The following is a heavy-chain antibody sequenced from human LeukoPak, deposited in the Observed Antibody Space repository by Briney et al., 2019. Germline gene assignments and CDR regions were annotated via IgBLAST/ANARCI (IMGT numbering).Heavy chain of an antibody. CDR1: GLIFSDYW. J-gene: IGHJ4*02. V-gene: IGHV3-74*01. Sequence: GGSLRLSCEASGLIFSDYWMHWVRQGPGKGLEWVSRIKTDGSEASYGDSVKDRFVISRDNSKSMLFLQINNLRADDTATYFCLRDVGPYGGSPGADWGQGRLVVVCS. CDR2: IKTDGSEA. CDR3: LRDVGPYGGSPGAD. D-gene: IGHD3-16*01.